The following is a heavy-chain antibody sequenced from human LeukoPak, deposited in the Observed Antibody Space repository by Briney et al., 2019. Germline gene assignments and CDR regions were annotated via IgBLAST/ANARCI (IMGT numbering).Heavy chain of an antibody. V-gene: IGHV3-7*01. CDR2: IKQDGSEK. D-gene: IGHD3-22*01. CDR3: ARDYYDSSGYYHVGYFDY. CDR1: GFTFSSYW. Sequence: GGSLRLSCAASGFTFSSYWMSWVRQAPGKGLEWVANIKQDGSEKYYVDSVKGRFTISRDNAKNSLHLQMNSLRAEDTAVYYCARDYYDSSGYYHVGYFDYWGQGTLVTVSS. J-gene: IGHJ4*02.